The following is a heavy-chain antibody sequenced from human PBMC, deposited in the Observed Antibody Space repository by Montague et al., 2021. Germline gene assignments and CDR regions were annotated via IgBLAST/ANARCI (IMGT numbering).Heavy chain of an antibody. J-gene: IGHJ4*03. CDR3: ARGGGGYLDY. CDR2: LLYDGNNE. D-gene: IGHD1-26*01. CDR1: GFTFSTYN. V-gene: IGHV3-30-3*01. Sequence: LRLSCAASGFTFSTYNIHWVRQAPGKGLEWVAALLYDGNNEYYADSVKGRFTFSRDNSKNTLYLQMNSLRAEDTAVYYCARGGGGYLDYWGQGTLVTVSS.